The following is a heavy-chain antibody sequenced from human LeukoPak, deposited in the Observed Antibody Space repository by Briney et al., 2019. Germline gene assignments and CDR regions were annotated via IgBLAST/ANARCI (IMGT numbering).Heavy chain of an antibody. CDR1: GGTFGSYA. D-gene: IGHD2-21*02. CDR3: ATEAIVVVTARDYWYFDL. CDR2: IIPILGIP. Sequence: SVKVSCKASGGTFGSYAISWVRQAPGQGLEWMGRIIPILGIPNYAQKFQGRVTITADKSTTTAYMELSSLRSEDTAVYYCATEAIVVVTARDYWYFDLWGRGTLVTVSS. V-gene: IGHV1-69*04. J-gene: IGHJ2*01.